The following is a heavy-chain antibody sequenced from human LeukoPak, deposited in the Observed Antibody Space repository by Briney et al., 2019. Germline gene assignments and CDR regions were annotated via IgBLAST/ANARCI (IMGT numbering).Heavy chain of an antibody. Sequence: SETLSLTCTVSGGSISSYHWSWIRQPPGKGLEWIGYIYYSGSTNYNPSLKSRVTISVDTSKNQFSLKLSSVTAADTAVYYCARGHYDILTGYYIGFDPWGQGTLVTVSS. D-gene: IGHD3-9*01. V-gene: IGHV4-59*01. J-gene: IGHJ5*02. CDR1: GGSISSYH. CDR2: IYYSGST. CDR3: ARGHYDILTGYYIGFDP.